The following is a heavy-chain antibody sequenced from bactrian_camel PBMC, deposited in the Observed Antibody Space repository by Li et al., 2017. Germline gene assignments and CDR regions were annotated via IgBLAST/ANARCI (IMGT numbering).Heavy chain of an antibody. Sequence: VQLVESGGGLVQSGGSLRLVCAASGYTTRYKYLAWFRQAPGKGLEGVAAINSGSGNTYYADSVKGRFTISQDNAKNTVYLQMNSLKPGDTAMYYCASGGLHCTWDYWGQGTQVTVS. CDR3: ASGGLHCTWDY. CDR1: GYTTRYKY. D-gene: IGHD1*01. J-gene: IGHJ4*01. CDR2: INSGSGNT. V-gene: IGHV3S40*01.